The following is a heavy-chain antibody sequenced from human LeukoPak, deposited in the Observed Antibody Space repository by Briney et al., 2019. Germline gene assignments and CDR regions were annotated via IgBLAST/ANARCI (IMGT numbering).Heavy chain of an antibody. V-gene: IGHV3-23*01. D-gene: IGHD1-26*01. J-gene: IGHJ4*02. Sequence: GGSLRLSCAASGFTFSSCAMSWVRQAPGKGLEWVSLISGSGDSRYYADSVKGRFTISRDNSKNTLYLQMNSLRAEDTAVYYCAKSPDTLVGATLFDYWGQGTLVTVSS. CDR1: GFTFSSCA. CDR3: AKSPDTLVGATLFDY. CDR2: ISGSGDSR.